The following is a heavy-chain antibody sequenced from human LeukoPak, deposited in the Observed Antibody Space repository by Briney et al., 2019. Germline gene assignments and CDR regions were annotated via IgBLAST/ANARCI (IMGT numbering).Heavy chain of an antibody. CDR2: ISSSGSTI. V-gene: IGHV3-48*04. CDR1: GFTFSSYW. D-gene: IGHD2-2*01. Sequence: GGSLRLSCAASGFTFSSYWMSWVRQAPGKGLEWVSYISSSGSTIYYADSVKGRFTISRDNAKNSLYLQMNSLRAEDTAVYYCARGKYQPYDAFDIWGQGTMVTVSS. J-gene: IGHJ3*02. CDR3: ARGKYQPYDAFDI.